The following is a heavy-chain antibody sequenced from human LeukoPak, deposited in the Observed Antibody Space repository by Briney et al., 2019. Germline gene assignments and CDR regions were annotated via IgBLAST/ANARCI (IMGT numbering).Heavy chain of an antibody. CDR2: INHSGST. CDR1: GGSISSYY. J-gene: IGHJ4*02. D-gene: IGHD2-2*01. Sequence: SETLSLTCTVSGGSISSYYWSWIRQPPGKGLEWIGEINHSGSTNYNPSLKSRVTISVDTSKNQFSLKLSSVTAADTAVYYCARHRYCSSTSCVFDYWGQGTLVTVSS. V-gene: IGHV4-34*01. CDR3: ARHRYCSSTSCVFDY.